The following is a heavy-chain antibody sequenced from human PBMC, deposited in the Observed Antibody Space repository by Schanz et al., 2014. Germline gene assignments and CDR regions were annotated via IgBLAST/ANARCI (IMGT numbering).Heavy chain of an antibody. Sequence: EGQLAESGGGLVQPGGSLRLSCAVSGFTVSSNHMSWVRQAPGKGLEWVSYICSSGNTIYYADSVKGRFTVFRDNSKRTLYLEINDPRAEDTAVYYCAKDSCSSTTCYGYGMDVWGQGSTVTVSS. D-gene: IGHD2-2*01. CDR3: AKDSCSSTTCYGYGMDV. J-gene: IGHJ6*02. CDR2: ICSSGNTI. V-gene: IGHV3-48*01. CDR1: GFTVSSNH.